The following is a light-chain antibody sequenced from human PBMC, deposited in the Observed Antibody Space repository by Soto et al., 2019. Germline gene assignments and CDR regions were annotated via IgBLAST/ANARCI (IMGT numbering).Light chain of an antibody. Sequence: QSVLTQPPSASGAPGQRVTISCSGSSSNVGSYTVNWYQQLPGTAPKLLIYNNNQRPAGVPDRFSGSKSGTSASLAISGLQSEDEADYYCAAWDDSLNAYVFGTGTKLTVL. V-gene: IGLV1-44*01. CDR2: NNN. CDR3: AAWDDSLNAYV. CDR1: SSNVGSYT. J-gene: IGLJ1*01.